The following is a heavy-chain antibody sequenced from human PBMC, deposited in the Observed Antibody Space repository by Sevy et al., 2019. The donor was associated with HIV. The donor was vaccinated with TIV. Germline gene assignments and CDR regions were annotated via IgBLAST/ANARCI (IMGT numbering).Heavy chain of an antibody. CDR2: ISNSGTTI. D-gene: IGHD4-17*01. J-gene: IGHJ4*02. CDR1: GFTFSSYA. CDR3: ARDLPPSATTVAHFDY. Sequence: GGSLRLSCAASGFTFSSYALNWVRQAPGKGLEWVSYISNSGTTISYSDSVRGRFFISRDNARNSLYLQMNSLRAEDTAVYYCARDLPPSATTVAHFDYWGQGTLVTVSS. V-gene: IGHV3-48*03.